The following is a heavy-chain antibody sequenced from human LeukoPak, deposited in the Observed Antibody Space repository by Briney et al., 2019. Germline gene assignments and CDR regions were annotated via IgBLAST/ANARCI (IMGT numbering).Heavy chain of an antibody. CDR2: ISSSSSSI. Sequence: GGSLRLSCAASGFTFSSYSMNWVRQAPGKGLEWVSSISSSSSSIYYADSVKGRFTISRDNAKNSLYLQMNSLRAEDTAVYYCARQAESGSYFSDAFDFWGQGTVVTVSS. J-gene: IGHJ3*01. V-gene: IGHV3-21*01. CDR1: GFTFSSYS. CDR3: ARQAESGSYFSDAFDF. D-gene: IGHD3-10*01.